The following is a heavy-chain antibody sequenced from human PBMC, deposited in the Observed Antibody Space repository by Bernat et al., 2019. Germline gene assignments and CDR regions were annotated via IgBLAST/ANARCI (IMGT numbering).Heavy chain of an antibody. CDR1: GFTFSSYG. CDR3: AKQYYDSNDAFDI. CDR2: ISYDGSNK. Sequence: QVQLVESGGGVVQPGRSLRPSCAASGFTFSSYGMHWVRQAPGKGLEWVAVISYDGSNKYYADSVKGRFTISRDNSKNTLYLQMNSLRAEDTAVYYCAKQYYDSNDAFDIWGQGTMVTVSS. J-gene: IGHJ3*02. D-gene: IGHD3-3*01. V-gene: IGHV3-30*18.